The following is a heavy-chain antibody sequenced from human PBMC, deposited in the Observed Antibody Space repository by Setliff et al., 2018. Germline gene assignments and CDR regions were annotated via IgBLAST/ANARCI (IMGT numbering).Heavy chain of an antibody. CDR1: GGSISSNNYY. J-gene: IGHJ4*02. CDR3: ARWQYYDSGGYYYEPPLPFDY. V-gene: IGHV4-39*01. Sequence: PSETLSLTCTVSGGSISSNNYYGGWIRQPPGKGLEWIGSIYYSGSTYYNPSLKSRVTISVDTSKNQFSLKLSSVTGADTAVYYCARWQYYDSGGYYYEPPLPFDYWGQGTLVTVSS. CDR2: IYYSGST. D-gene: IGHD3-22*01.